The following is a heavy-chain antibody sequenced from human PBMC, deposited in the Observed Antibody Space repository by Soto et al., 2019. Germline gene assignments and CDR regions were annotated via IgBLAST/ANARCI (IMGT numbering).Heavy chain of an antibody. Sequence: QVQLVQSGAEVKKPGSSVKVSCKASGGTFNNYVVNWVRQAPGQGLEWMGGILPIFATANHAQKLQGRVTITADKSTSTAYMELTSLRSEDTAVYYCAGRCDSTTCLGHFDYWGQGTLVTVAS. V-gene: IGHV1-69*06. J-gene: IGHJ4*02. D-gene: IGHD2-2*01. CDR1: GGTFNNYV. CDR2: ILPIFATA. CDR3: AGRCDSTTCLGHFDY.